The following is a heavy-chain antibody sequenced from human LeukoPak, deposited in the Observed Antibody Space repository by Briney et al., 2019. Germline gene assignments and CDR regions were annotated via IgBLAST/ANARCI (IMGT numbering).Heavy chain of an antibody. CDR1: GFTFSSYW. CDR3: ARERSRGRVNRIWFGDIDY. V-gene: IGHV3-7*01. CDR2: IKQDGSEK. D-gene: IGHD3-10*01. J-gene: IGHJ4*02. Sequence: GGSLRLSCAASGFTFSSYWMSWVRQAPGKGLEWVANIKQDGSEKYYVDSVKGRFTISRDNAKNSLYLQMNSLRAEDTAVYYCARERSRGRVNRIWFGDIDYWGQGTLVTVSS.